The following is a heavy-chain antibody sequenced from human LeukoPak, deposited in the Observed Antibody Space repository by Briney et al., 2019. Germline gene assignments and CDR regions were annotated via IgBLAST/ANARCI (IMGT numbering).Heavy chain of an antibody. V-gene: IGHV3-74*03. J-gene: IGHJ6*02. CDR1: GFAFNKYW. D-gene: IGHD2-15*01. CDR2: ISGDGSST. CDR3: AKTDSTIPNLLAV. Sequence: GGSLRLSCAAAGFAFNKYWVHWVRQVPGKGLVWVSRISGDGSSTMYADSVKGRFPISRDNAKNTLYLQMNRLRAEDTAVYYCAKTDSTIPNLLAVWGQGTTVTVSS.